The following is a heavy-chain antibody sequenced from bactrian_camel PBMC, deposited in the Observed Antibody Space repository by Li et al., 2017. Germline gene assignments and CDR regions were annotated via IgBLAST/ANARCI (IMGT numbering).Heavy chain of an antibody. CDR2: IDSDGNT. V-gene: IGHV3S53*01. D-gene: IGHD2*01. J-gene: IGHJ4*01. Sequence: HVQLVESGGGSVQAGGSLTPSCAAFEWSYSNYCMGWTRQAPGKEREGVATIDSDGNTSYADSVKGRFTVAQGPAKNTIYLQMNSLTPEDTAMYYCAAGETAPCNLQQWRYRFWAKGTQVTVS. CDR1: EWSYSNYC.